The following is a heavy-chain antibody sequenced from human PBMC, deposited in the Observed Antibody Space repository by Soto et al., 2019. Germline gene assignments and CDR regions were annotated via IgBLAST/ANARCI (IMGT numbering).Heavy chain of an antibody. V-gene: IGHV4-4*07. CDR2: IYTSGST. Sequence: SETLSLTFTVSGGSISSYYWSWIRQPAGKGLEWIGRIYTSGSTNYNPSVKSRVTMSVDTSKNQFSLKLSSVTAEDTAVYYCARLLMGNSGDAFDIWGQGTMVTVSS. D-gene: IGHD2-8*01. CDR3: ARLLMGNSGDAFDI. J-gene: IGHJ3*02. CDR1: GGSISSYY.